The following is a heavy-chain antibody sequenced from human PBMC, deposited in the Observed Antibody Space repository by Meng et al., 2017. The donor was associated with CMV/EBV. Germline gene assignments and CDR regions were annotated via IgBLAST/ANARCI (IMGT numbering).Heavy chain of an antibody. V-gene: IGHV4-34*01. CDR1: GGSFSGCY. Sequence: GSLRLSCAVYGGSFSGCYWSWIRQPPGKGLEWIGEINHSGSTNYNPSLKSRGTISVDTSKNQFSLKLSSVTAADTAVYYCASITRRYSSGWYVGSNGVQNDYWGQGTLVTVSS. CDR2: INHSGST. CDR3: ASITRRYSSGWYVGSNGVQNDY. D-gene: IGHD6-19*01. J-gene: IGHJ4*02.